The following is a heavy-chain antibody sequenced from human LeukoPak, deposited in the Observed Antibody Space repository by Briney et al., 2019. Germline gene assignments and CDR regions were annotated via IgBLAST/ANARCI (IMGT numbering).Heavy chain of an antibody. Sequence: GGSLRLSCAASGFTLSDYFMSWIRQAPGKGLEWVSYISSSSSTIYYADSVKGRFTISRDNAKNSLYLQMNSLRAEDTAVYYCARAVAAAAASWGQGTLVTVSS. CDR2: ISSSSSTI. CDR1: GFTLSDYF. D-gene: IGHD6-13*01. J-gene: IGHJ5*02. V-gene: IGHV3-11*04. CDR3: ARAVAAAAAS.